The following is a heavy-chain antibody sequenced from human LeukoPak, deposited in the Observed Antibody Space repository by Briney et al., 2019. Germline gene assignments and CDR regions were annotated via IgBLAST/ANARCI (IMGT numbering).Heavy chain of an antibody. CDR1: GYTFTSYG. CDR2: MNPNSGNT. J-gene: IGHJ4*02. Sequence: GESLKISCKASGYTFTSYGISWVRQAPGQGLEWMGWMNPNSGNTGYAQKFQGRVTMTRNTSINTAYMELSSLRSEDTAVYYCARVPDMVATIYDYWGQGTLVTVSS. V-gene: IGHV1-8*02. CDR3: ARVPDMVATIYDY. D-gene: IGHD5-12*01.